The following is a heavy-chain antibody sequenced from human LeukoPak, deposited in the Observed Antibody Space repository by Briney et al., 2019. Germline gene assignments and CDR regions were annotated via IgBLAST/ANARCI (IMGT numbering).Heavy chain of an antibody. D-gene: IGHD3-10*01. CDR1: GFTFSSYG. V-gene: IGHV3-33*01. J-gene: IGHJ4*02. Sequence: GGSLRLSCAASGFTFSSYGMHWVRQAPGKGLEWGAVIWYDGSNKYYADSVKGRFTISRDNSKNTLYLQMNSLRAEDTAVYYCASGIKYYYGSGSEFDYWGQGTLVTVSS. CDR3: ASGIKYYYGSGSEFDY. CDR2: IWYDGSNK.